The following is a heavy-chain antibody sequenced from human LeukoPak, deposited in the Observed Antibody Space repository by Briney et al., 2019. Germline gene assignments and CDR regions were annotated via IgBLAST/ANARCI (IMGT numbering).Heavy chain of an antibody. Sequence: GGSLRLSCAASGFTFDEYGMRWVRQAPGKGLEWVSGINWNGGSTGYADSVKGRFTISRDNAKNSLYLQMNSLRAEDTALYYCARGPYYSYSDYWGQGTLVTVSS. J-gene: IGHJ4*02. CDR1: GFTFDEYG. D-gene: IGHD5-18*01. CDR2: INWNGGST. CDR3: ARGPYYSYSDY. V-gene: IGHV3-20*04.